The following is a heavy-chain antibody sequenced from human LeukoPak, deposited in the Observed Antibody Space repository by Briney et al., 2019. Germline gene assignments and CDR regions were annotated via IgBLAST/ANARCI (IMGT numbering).Heavy chain of an antibody. J-gene: IGHJ3*02. Sequence: GASVKVSCKASGGTFSSYAISWVRQAPGQGLEWMGGIIPIFGTANYAQKFQGRVTITTDESTSTAYMELSSLRSEDTAVYYCAREGYRHYYESSGYVTDALDIWGHGTLVTVSS. CDR3: AREGYRHYYESSGYVTDALDI. D-gene: IGHD3-22*01. V-gene: IGHV1-69*05. CDR1: GGTFSSYA. CDR2: IIPIFGTA.